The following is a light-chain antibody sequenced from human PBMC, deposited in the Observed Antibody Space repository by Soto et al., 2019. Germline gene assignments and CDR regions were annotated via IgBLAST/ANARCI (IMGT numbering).Light chain of an antibody. V-gene: IGKV3-15*01. CDR1: QSVSSS. Sequence: EIVVTQSPATLSVCPGERVTLSCRASQSVSSSLAWYQQRPGQAPRLLIYDTSTRAAGISARFSGSGSGTEFTLTISSLQSEDFAVYYCQQYIDWPPGTFGQGTKVDI. CDR2: DTS. J-gene: IGKJ1*01. CDR3: QQYIDWPPGT.